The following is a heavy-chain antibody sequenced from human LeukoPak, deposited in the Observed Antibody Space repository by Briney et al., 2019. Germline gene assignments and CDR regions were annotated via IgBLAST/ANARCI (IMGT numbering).Heavy chain of an antibody. CDR1: GYTFTSYG. J-gene: IGHJ6*02. CDR3: ASFPNAAAGPDYYYYGMDV. Sequence: ASVKVSCKASGYTFTSYGISWVRQGPGQGLEWMGWISAYNGNTNYAQKLQGRVTMTTDTSTSTAYMELRSLRSDDTAVYYCASFPNAAAGPDYYYYGMDVWGQGTTVTVSS. CDR2: ISAYNGNT. V-gene: IGHV1-18*01. D-gene: IGHD6-13*01.